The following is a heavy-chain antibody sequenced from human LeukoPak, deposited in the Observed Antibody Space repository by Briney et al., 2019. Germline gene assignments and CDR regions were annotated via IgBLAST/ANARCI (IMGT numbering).Heavy chain of an antibody. J-gene: IGHJ4*02. V-gene: IGHV3-23*01. CDR3: AKGVISMVRGAYFDY. Sequence: GGSLRLSCAASGFTFTSYSMNWVRQAPGKGLEWVSTISGGGGSTYYADSVKGRFTISRDNSKNTLYLQMNSLRVEDTAVYYCAKGVISMVRGAYFDYWGQGTLVTVSS. D-gene: IGHD3-10*01. CDR2: ISGGGGST. CDR1: GFTFTSYS.